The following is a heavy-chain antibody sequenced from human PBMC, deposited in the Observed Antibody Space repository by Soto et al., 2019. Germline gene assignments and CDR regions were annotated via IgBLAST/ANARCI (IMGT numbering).Heavy chain of an antibody. CDR3: ARDVPDTALFYYYYGMVA. J-gene: IGHJ6*01. CDR2: ISTDNGNT. Sequence: QVHLVQSGAEVKKPGASVKVSCKASGYSFTSYGISWVRQAPGQGREWMGWISTDNGNTNYAHNLQGRGTMTTDTSTSTAFMELWCLRSDDTAVYYCARDVPDTALFYYYYGMVAW. CDR1: GYSFTSYG. D-gene: IGHD5-18*01. V-gene: IGHV1-18*01.